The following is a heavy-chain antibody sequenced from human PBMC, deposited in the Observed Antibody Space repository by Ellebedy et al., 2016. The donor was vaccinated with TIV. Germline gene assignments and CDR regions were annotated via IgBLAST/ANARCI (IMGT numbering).Heavy chain of an antibody. CDR3: AKQGDYGHYFDY. Sequence: GESLKISXAASGFTFRSYAMTWVRQAPGKGLEWVSGISNSGDSTYYAASVKGRFTISRDNSKNTLYLQMNSLRAEDTAVYYCAKQGDYGHYFDYWGQGTLVTVSS. CDR1: GFTFRSYA. V-gene: IGHV3-23*01. D-gene: IGHD4-17*01. CDR2: ISNSGDST. J-gene: IGHJ4*02.